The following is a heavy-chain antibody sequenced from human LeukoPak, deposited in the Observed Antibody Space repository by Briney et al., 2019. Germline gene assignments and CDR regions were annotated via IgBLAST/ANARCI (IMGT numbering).Heavy chain of an antibody. CDR2: ISSSSSYI. CDR3: ARDRAPGYSYPLDY. J-gene: IGHJ4*02. CDR1: GFTFSSYS. Sequence: PGGSLRLSCAASGFTFSSYSMSWVRQAPGKGLEWVSSISSSSSYIYYADSVKGRFTISRDNAKNSLYLQMNSLRAEDTAVYYCARDRAPGYSYPLDYWGQGTLVTVSS. D-gene: IGHD3-22*01. V-gene: IGHV3-21*01.